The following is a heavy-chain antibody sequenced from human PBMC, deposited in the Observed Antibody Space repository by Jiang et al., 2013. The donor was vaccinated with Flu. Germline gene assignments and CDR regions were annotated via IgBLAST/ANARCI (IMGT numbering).Heavy chain of an antibody. J-gene: IGHJ4*02. Sequence: YGISWVRQAPGQGLEWMGWISAYNGNTNYAQKLQGRVTMTTDTSTSTAYMELRSLRSDDTAVYYCAREGGSGWFTMGILDYWGQGTLVTVSS. CDR2: ISAYNGNT. CDR3: AREGGSGWFTMGILDY. CDR1: YG. V-gene: IGHV1-18*01. D-gene: IGHD6-19*01.